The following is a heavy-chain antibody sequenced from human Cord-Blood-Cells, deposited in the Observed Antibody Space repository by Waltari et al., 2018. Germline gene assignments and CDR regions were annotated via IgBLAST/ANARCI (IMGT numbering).Heavy chain of an antibody. Sequence: QVQLQESGPGLVKPSETLSLTCAVSGYSISSGYYWGWIRQPPGKGLEWIGSIYHSGSTYYNPSLKRRVTISVDTSKNQFSLKLSSVTAADTAVYYCARDQSFDGSYDYWGQGTLVTVSS. CDR3: ARDQSFDGSYDY. V-gene: IGHV4-38-2*02. CDR1: GYSISSGYY. D-gene: IGHD1-26*01. CDR2: IYHSGST. J-gene: IGHJ4*02.